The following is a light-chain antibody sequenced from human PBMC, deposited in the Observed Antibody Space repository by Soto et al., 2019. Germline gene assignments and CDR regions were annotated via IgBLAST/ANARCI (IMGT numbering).Light chain of an antibody. CDR2: DTS. CDR3: QQRAAWPLT. Sequence: EMVLTQSPATLSLSPGDRAALSCRASQSVNNYLDWYQQKPGQAPRLLIYDTSNRATGIPARFSGSASGTTFTLTISGLEPEDFAVYYCQQRAAWPLTVGGGTRVEV. V-gene: IGKV3-11*01. CDR1: QSVNNY. J-gene: IGKJ4*02.